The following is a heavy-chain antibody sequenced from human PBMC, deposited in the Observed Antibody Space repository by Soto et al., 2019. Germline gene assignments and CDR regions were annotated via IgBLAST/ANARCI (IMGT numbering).Heavy chain of an antibody. J-gene: IGHJ6*03. CDR1: SGSIYSRNW. D-gene: IGHD1-7*01. CDR2: IFHNGNT. CDR3: ARGRTSIRYYYFMDV. Sequence: QVQLQESGPGLVKPSETLSLTCAISSGSIYSRNWWSWVRQPPGKGLEWIGEIFHNGNTKYNSSLKSRVTISIDESKNQFSLRLISVTAADTAVYFCARGRTSIRYYYFMDVWGKGTAVTVSS. V-gene: IGHV4-4*02.